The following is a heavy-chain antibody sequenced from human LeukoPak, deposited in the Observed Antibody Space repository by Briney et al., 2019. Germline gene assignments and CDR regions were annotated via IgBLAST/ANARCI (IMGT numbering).Heavy chain of an antibody. D-gene: IGHD5-12*01. V-gene: IGHV4-39*01. Sequence: SETLSLTCTVSGCSISSSSYYWGWIRQPPGKGLEWIGSIYYSGSTYYNQSLKSRVTISVDTSKNQFSLKLSSVTAADTAVYYCARQERFIVATTGELGYWGQGTLVTVSS. CDR2: IYYSGST. J-gene: IGHJ4*02. CDR1: GCSISSSSYY. CDR3: ARQERFIVATTGELGY.